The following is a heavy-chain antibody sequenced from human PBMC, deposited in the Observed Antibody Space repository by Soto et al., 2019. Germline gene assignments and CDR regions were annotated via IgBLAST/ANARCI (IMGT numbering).Heavy chain of an antibody. J-gene: IGHJ4*02. D-gene: IGHD3-22*01. CDR1: GGSIISDTYY. Sequence: PSETLSLTCTVSGGSIISDTYYWAWIRQPPGKGLEWIGIIYYSGTTYYSPSLKSRLTMSVDTSKNQFSLKLDSVTAADTAVYYCARQYDYYDNSGTFDYWGQGTLVTVSS. V-gene: IGHV4-39*01. CDR2: IYYSGTT. CDR3: ARQYDYYDNSGTFDY.